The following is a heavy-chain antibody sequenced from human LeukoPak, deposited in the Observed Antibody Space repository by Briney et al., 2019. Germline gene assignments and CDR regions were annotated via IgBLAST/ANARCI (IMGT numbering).Heavy chain of an antibody. D-gene: IGHD5-12*01. V-gene: IGHV4-39*01. J-gene: IGHJ4*02. CDR2: IYYIGST. CDR3: ASENSGYDRSDY. Sequence: PSETLSLTCTVSGGSISSSSHYWGWIRQPPGKGLEWIGSIYYIGSTYYNPSLKSRVTISVDTSKNQFSLKLSSVTAADTAVYYCASENSGYDRSDYWGQGTLVTVSS. CDR1: GGSISSSSHY.